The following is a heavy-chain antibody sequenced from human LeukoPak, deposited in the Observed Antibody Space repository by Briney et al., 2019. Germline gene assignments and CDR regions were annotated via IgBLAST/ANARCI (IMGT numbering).Heavy chain of an antibody. CDR2: INPKSGVT. V-gene: IGHV1-2*02. J-gene: IGHJ4*02. D-gene: IGHD4-17*01. CDR3: RTDRYGDYGDYIDY. Sequence: ASVKVSCKASGYTFTGYYMHWVRQAPGQGLEWMGWINPKSGVTHYAQNFQGRVTMTRDTSISTAYMELSRLRSDDTAVYYCRTDRYGDYGDYIDYWGQGTLVTVSS. CDR1: GYTFTGYY.